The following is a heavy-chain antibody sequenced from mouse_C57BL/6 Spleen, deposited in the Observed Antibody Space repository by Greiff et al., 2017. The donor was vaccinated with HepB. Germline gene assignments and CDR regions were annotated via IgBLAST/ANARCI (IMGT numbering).Heavy chain of an antibody. D-gene: IGHD1-1*01. V-gene: IGHV1-80*01. CDR3: ARGDYYGSSPFAY. J-gene: IGHJ3*01. Sequence: VKLMESGAELVKPGASVKISCKASGYAFSSYWMNWVKQRPGKGLEWIGQIYPGDGDTNYNGKFKGKATLTADKSSSTAYMQLSSLTSEDSAVYFCARGDYYGSSPFAYWGQGTLVTVSA. CDR1: GYAFSSYW. CDR2: IYPGDGDT.